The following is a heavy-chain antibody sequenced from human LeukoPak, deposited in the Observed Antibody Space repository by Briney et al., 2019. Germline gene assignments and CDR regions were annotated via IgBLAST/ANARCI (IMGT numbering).Heavy chain of an antibody. CDR2: ISGSGGST. D-gene: IGHD3-22*01. Sequence: GGSLRLSCAASGFTFSSYAMSWVRQAPGKGLEWVSAISGSGGSTYYADSVKGRFTISRDNSKNTLYLQMNSLRAEDTAVYYCAKDLVSVVFYYDSSGYYPFDYWGQGTLDTVSS. V-gene: IGHV3-23*01. CDR3: AKDLVSVVFYYDSSGYYPFDY. CDR1: GFTFSSYA. J-gene: IGHJ4*02.